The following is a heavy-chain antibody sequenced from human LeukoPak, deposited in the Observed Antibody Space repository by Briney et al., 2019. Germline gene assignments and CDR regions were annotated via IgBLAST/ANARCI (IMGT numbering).Heavy chain of an antibody. CDR3: ARSRYNLDY. Sequence: GRSLRLSCAASGFTFSSYDMHWVRRAPGKGPEWVAIIRYDGSNENYADSVKGRFTISRDNSKKTLYLQMNSLRAEDTAVYYCARSRYNLDYWGQGTLVTVSS. D-gene: IGHD5-24*01. CDR1: GFTFSSYD. CDR2: IRYDGSNE. V-gene: IGHV3-33*01. J-gene: IGHJ4*02.